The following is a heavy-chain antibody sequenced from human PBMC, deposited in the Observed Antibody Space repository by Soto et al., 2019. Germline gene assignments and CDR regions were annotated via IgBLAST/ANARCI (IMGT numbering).Heavy chain of an antibody. D-gene: IGHD2-15*01. CDR1: GFTVKNVW. Sequence: LRLSFAASGFTVKNVWMRWVRQAPWKGLEWVGRIKSNGDGWAKEYSAPVEGRFSISRDDSKNTVYLQMKSLKTEDTAVYFCSTDIRFESEVVSWGQGVLVTVSS. J-gene: IGHJ4*02. CDR2: IKSNGDGWAK. CDR3: STDIRFESEVVS. V-gene: IGHV3-15*01.